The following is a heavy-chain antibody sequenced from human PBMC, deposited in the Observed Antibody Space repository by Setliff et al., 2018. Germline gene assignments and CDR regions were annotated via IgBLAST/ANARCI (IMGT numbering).Heavy chain of an antibody. CDR1: GGTFSSYA. CDR3: ARGWVEEQLFPPGYYMDV. J-gene: IGHJ6*03. Sequence: SVKVSCKASGGTFSSYAISWVRQAPGQGLEWMGRIIPIFGTANYAQKFQGRVTITADKSTSTAYMELSSLRSEDTAVYYCARGWVEEQLFPPGYYMDVWGKGTTVTVAS. D-gene: IGHD6-6*01. V-gene: IGHV1-69*06. CDR2: IIPIFGTA.